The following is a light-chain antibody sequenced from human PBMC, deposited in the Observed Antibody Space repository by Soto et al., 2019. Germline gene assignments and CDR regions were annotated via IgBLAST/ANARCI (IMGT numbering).Light chain of an antibody. CDR2: DVS. CDR1: SSDVGGYNY. CDR3: SSYTSSSTRV. Sequence: QSALTQPASVSGSPGQSITISCTGNSSDVGGYNYVSWYQQHPCQAPKLMIYDVSNRPSWVSTRSSGSKSGNTASLTISGLQAEDEADYYCSSYTSSSTRVFGTGTKLTVL. J-gene: IGLJ1*01. V-gene: IGLV2-14*01.